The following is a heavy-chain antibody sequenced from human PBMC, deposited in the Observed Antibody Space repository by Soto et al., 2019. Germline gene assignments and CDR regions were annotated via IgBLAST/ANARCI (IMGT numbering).Heavy chain of an antibody. CDR3: ASLNQYSESYFALTFWFDP. CDR1: GGTFSSYA. V-gene: IGHV1-69*13. Sequence: SVKVSCKASGGTFSSYAISWVRQAPGQGLEWMGGIIPIFGTANYAQKFQGRVTITADESTSTAYMELSSLRSEDTAVYYCASLNQYSESYFALTFWFDPWGQGTLVTVSS. D-gene: IGHD1-26*01. CDR2: IIPIFGTA. J-gene: IGHJ5*02.